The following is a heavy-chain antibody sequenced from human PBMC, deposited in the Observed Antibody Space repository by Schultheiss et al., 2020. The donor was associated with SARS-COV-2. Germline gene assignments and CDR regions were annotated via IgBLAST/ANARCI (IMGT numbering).Heavy chain of an antibody. CDR3: AKEVATIVGDAFDI. D-gene: IGHD5-12*01. CDR2: IKQDGSEK. CDR1: GFTFSSYW. J-gene: IGHJ3*02. V-gene: IGHV3-7*03. Sequence: GGSLRLSCAASGFTFSSYWMSWVRQAPGKGLEWVANIKQDGSEKYYVDSVKGRFTISRDNSKNTLYLQMNSLRAEDTAVYYCAKEVATIVGDAFDIWGQGTMVTVSS.